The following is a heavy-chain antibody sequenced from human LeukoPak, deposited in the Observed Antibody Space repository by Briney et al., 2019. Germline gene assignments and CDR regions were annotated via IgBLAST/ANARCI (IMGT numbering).Heavy chain of an antibody. D-gene: IGHD6-6*01. CDR2: ITSSSSNI. Sequence: PGGSLRLSCAASGFSFSTYSTNWVRQAPGKGLEWVSYITSSSSNIYYADSVKGRFTISRDNAKNSLYLQMNSLRDEDTAVYYCARDGRFDYSSSSYLDYWGQGTLVTVSS. J-gene: IGHJ4*02. CDR1: GFSFSTYS. V-gene: IGHV3-48*02. CDR3: ARDGRFDYSSSSYLDY.